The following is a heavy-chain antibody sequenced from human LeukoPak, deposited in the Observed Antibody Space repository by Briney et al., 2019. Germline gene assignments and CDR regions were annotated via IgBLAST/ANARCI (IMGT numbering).Heavy chain of an antibody. CDR1: GGSIISSDYH. D-gene: IGHD3-10*01. CDR2: ISYSGST. Sequence: SETLSLTCTVSGGSIISSDYHWGWVRQPPGKGLEWIGTISYSGSTNYNPSLKSRVTISVDTSKNQFSLKLSSVTAADTAVYYCARGDLWFGEFFWFDPWGQGTLVTVSS. V-gene: IGHV4-39*07. CDR3: ARGDLWFGEFFWFDP. J-gene: IGHJ5*02.